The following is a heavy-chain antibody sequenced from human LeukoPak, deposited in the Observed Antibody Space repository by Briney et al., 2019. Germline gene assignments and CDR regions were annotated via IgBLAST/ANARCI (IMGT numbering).Heavy chain of an antibody. CDR2: INPNSGGT. CDR1: GYTFTSYD. J-gene: IGHJ4*02. CDR3: ASRGSGSYSEHDY. D-gene: IGHD3-10*01. V-gene: IGHV1-2*02. Sequence: GASVKVSCKASGYTFTSYDINWVRQAPGQGLEWMGWINPNSGGTNYAQKFQGRVTMTRDTSISTAYMELSRLRSDDTAVYYCASRGSGSYSEHDYWGQGTLVTVSS.